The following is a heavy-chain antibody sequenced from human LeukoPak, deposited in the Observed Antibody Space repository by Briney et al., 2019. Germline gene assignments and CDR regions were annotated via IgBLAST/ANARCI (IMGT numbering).Heavy chain of an antibody. Sequence: ASVKVSCKASGGTFSSYAISWVRQAPGQGLEWMGWISAYNGNTNYAQKLQGRVTMTTDTSTSTAYMELRSLRSDDTAVYYCALLVAGSAHFDYWGQGTLVTVSS. V-gene: IGHV1-18*01. CDR3: ALLVAGSAHFDY. J-gene: IGHJ4*02. CDR1: GGTFSSYA. D-gene: IGHD6-19*01. CDR2: ISAYNGNT.